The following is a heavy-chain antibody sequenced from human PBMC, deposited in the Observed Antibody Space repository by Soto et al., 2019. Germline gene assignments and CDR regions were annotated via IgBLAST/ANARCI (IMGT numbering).Heavy chain of an antibody. Sequence: VPTLVNPTETLTLTCTVSGFSLSNPRMGVSWIRQPPGKALEWLAHIFSNDEKSYSTSLKSRLTISRDTSKSQVVLTMTDMDPVDTATYYCARIQRISMIVVSKPYFDYWGQGALVTVSS. CDR1: GFSLSNPRMG. CDR2: IFSNDEK. J-gene: IGHJ4*02. CDR3: ARIQRISMIVVSKPYFDY. V-gene: IGHV2-26*01. D-gene: IGHD3-22*01.